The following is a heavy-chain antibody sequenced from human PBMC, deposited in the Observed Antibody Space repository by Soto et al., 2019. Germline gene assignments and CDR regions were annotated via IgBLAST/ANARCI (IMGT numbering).Heavy chain of an antibody. CDR2: ISSSSSYI. D-gene: IGHD3-9*01. CDR1: GFTFSSYS. Sequence: GGSLRLSCAASGFTFSSYSMNWVRQAPGKGLEWVSSISSSSSYIYYADSVKGRFTISRDNAKNSLYLQMNSLRAEDTAVYYCARGVTIFDDYYYGMDVWGQGTTVTVSS. V-gene: IGHV3-21*01. J-gene: IGHJ6*02. CDR3: ARGVTIFDDYYYGMDV.